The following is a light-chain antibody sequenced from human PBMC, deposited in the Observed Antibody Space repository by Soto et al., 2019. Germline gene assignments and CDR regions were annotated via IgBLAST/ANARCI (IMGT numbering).Light chain of an antibody. CDR1: QSVSSH. CDR3: QQRPNWPLIT. J-gene: IGKJ5*01. V-gene: IGKV3-11*01. CDR2: DAS. Sequence: EIVLTQSPATLSLSPGERATLSCRASQSVSSHLAWYQHKPGQAPRLVIYDASSRATGIPARFSGSGSGTDFTLTISSLEPEDFAVYYCQQRPNWPLITFGQGTRLEIK.